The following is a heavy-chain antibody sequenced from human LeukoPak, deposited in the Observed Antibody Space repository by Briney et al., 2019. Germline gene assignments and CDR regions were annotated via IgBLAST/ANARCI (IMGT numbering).Heavy chain of an antibody. CDR3: AELGITMIGGV. V-gene: IGHV3-23*01. Sequence: GGSLRLSCAASGFTFTSYGMSWFRQAPGKGLEWVSSITYSGGNTYYADSVKGRFTISRDNSKNTLYLQMNSLRAEDTAVYYCAELGITMIGGVWGKGTTVTISS. CDR1: GFTFTSYG. J-gene: IGHJ6*04. CDR2: ITYSGGNT. D-gene: IGHD3-10*02.